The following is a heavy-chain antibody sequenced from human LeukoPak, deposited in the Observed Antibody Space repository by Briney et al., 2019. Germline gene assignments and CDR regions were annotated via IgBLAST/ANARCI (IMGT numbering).Heavy chain of an antibody. CDR3: ARPTMDSVSYVFDY. CDR2: INPNSGGT. D-gene: IGHD1-26*01. Sequence: ASVEVSCKASGYTFTGYYMHWVRQAPGQGLEWMGWINPNSGGTNYAQKFQGRVTMTRDTSISTAYMELSRLRSDDTAVYYCARPTMDSVSYVFDYWGQGTLVTVSS. CDR1: GYTFTGYY. J-gene: IGHJ4*02. V-gene: IGHV1-2*02.